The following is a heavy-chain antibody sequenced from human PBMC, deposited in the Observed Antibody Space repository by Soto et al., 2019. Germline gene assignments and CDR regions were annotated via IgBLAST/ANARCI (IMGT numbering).Heavy chain of an antibody. CDR3: TTMTAAAGTSTEPKGYGRDV. CDR1: GFTFSNAW. V-gene: IGHV3-15*07. Sequence: EVQLVESGGGLVKPGGSLRLSCAASGFTFSNAWMNWVRQAPGKGLEWVGRIKSKTDGGTTDYAAPVKGRFTISRDDSKNTLDLQMNSRKTEDTAVYDCTTMTAAAGTSTEPKGYGRDVWGQGTTVTVSS. J-gene: IGHJ6*02. D-gene: IGHD6-13*01. CDR2: IKSKTDGGTT.